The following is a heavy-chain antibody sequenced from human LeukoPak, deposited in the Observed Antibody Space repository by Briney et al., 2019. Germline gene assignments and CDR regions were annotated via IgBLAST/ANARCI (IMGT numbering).Heavy chain of an antibody. J-gene: IGHJ6*02. Sequence: SETLSLTCTVSGGSISSYYWSWIRQPPGMGLEWIGYIYYSGSTNYNPSLKSRVTISVDTSKSQFSLKLSSVTAADTAVYYCARLTVAGTYYGMDVWGXXXTXTVSS. CDR1: GGSISSYY. CDR2: IYYSGST. V-gene: IGHV4-59*08. D-gene: IGHD6-19*01. CDR3: ARLTVAGTYYGMDV.